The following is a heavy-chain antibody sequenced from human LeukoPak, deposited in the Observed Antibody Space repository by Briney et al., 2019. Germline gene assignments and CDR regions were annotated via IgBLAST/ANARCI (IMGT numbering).Heavy chain of an antibody. V-gene: IGHV3-23*01. D-gene: IGHD6-19*01. J-gene: IGHJ4*02. CDR3: VTRHPTGWFNFDY. CDR1: RFTFSTYG. Sequence: PGGSLRLSCAASRFTFSTYGMSWVRQAPGKGLEWVSSISGSGGSTNYADSVKGRFTISRDNSRNTLYLQMDSLRPEDTAVYYCVTRHPTGWFNFDYWGRGTLVTVSS. CDR2: ISGSGGST.